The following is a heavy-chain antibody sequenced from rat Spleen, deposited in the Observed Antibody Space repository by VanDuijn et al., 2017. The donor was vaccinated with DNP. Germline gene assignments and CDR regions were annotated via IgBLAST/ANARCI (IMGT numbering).Heavy chain of an antibody. V-gene: IGHV5S13*01. CDR2: ITGTGGNT. CDR3: ARLDYGFDY. J-gene: IGHJ2*01. D-gene: IGHD1-11*01. Sequence: EVQVVESGGGLVQPGRSMTVSCAASGFTFSNYGMVWVRQAPTKGLEWVASITGTGGNTYYRDSVKGRFTISRDNVRNTQYLQMDSLRSEDTATYYCARLDYGFDYWGQGVMVTVSS. CDR1: GFTFSNYG.